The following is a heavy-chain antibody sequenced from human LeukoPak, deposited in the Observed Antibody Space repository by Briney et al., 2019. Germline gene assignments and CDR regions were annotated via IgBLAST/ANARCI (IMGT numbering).Heavy chain of an antibody. J-gene: IGHJ4*02. D-gene: IGHD6-19*01. Sequence: GRSLRLSCAAYGFTFSSYGMHWVRQAPGKGLEWVAVIWYDGSNKYYADSVKGRFTISRDNSKNTLYLQMNSPRAEDTAVYYCAKDAGYSSGWYDYWGQGTLVTVSS. CDR3: AKDAGYSSGWYDY. CDR2: IWYDGSNK. V-gene: IGHV3-33*06. CDR1: GFTFSSYG.